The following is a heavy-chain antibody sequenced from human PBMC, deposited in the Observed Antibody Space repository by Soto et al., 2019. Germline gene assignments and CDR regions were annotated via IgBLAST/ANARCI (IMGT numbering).Heavy chain of an antibody. CDR1: GYTFTTFW. D-gene: IGHD3-22*01. Sequence: PGESLKISCQASGYTFTTFWISWVRQMPGKGLEWMGRVDPRDSYTYYNPSFQGHVTISVDKSISTAYMELSSLRSEDTAVYYCARGGYFDSSNYLAYWGLGTLVTVSS. J-gene: IGHJ4*02. CDR3: ARGGYFDSSNYLAY. V-gene: IGHV5-10-1*01. CDR2: VDPRDSYT.